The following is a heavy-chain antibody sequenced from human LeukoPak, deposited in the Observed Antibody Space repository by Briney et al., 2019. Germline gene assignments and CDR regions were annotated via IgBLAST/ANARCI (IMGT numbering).Heavy chain of an antibody. CDR2: IIPIFGTA. J-gene: IGHJ6*02. V-gene: IGHV1-69*13. CDR1: GGTFSSYA. Sequence: SVKVSCKASGGTFSSYAISWVRQAPGQGLEWMGGIIPIFGTANYARKFQGRVTITADESTSTAYMELSSLRSEDTAVYYCARTDNRGNSPVDVWGQGTTVTVSS. CDR3: ARTDNRGNSPVDV. D-gene: IGHD7-27*01.